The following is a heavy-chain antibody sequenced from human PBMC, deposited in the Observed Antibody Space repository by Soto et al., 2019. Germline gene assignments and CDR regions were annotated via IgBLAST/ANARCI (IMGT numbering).Heavy chain of an antibody. CDR1: GGSISSGGYY. CDR3: AVVARYYYYGMDV. Sequence: TLSLTCTVSGGSISSGGYYWSWIRQHPGKGLEWIGHIYYSGSTYYNPSLKSRVTISVDTSKNQFSLKLSSVTAADTAVYYCAVVARYYYYGMDVWGQGTTVTVSS. CDR2: IYYSGST. V-gene: IGHV4-31*02. J-gene: IGHJ6*02. D-gene: IGHD2-15*01.